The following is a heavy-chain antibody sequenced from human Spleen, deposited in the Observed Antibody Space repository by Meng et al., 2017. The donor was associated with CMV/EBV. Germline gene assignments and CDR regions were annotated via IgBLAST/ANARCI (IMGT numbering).Heavy chain of an antibody. D-gene: IGHD2/OR15-2a*01. J-gene: IGHJ6*02. CDR3: ARPSTTLYYYAMDV. CDR1: GFTVSSDY. CDR2: IYTSGTT. Sequence: GESLKISCAASGFTVSSDYMSWVRQAPGKGLEWISVIYTSGTTYYADSLRGRFTISRDNSKNTLSLQINSLRAEDTAVYYCARPSTTLYYYAMDVWGQGTTVTVSS. V-gene: IGHV3-53*01.